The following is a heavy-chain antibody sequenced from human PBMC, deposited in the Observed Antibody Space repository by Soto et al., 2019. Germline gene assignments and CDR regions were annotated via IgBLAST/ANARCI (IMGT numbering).Heavy chain of an antibody. D-gene: IGHD3-3*01. CDR2: ISSSSSTI. CDR1: GFTFSSYS. Sequence: EVQLVESGGGLVQPGGSLRLSCAASGFTFSSYSMNWVRQAPGKGLEWVSYISSSSSTIYYADSVKGRFTISRDNAKNSLYLQMNSLRDEDTAVYYCASGGRAIFGVVTPGAFDIWGQGTMVTVSS. J-gene: IGHJ3*02. CDR3: ASGGRAIFGVVTPGAFDI. V-gene: IGHV3-48*02.